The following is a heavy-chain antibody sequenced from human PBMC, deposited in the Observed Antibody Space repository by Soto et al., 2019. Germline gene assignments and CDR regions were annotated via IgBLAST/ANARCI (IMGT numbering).Heavy chain of an antibody. CDR3: ARESEDLTSNFDY. V-gene: IGHV3-21*06. J-gene: IGHJ4*02. CDR2: ISSTTNYI. Sequence: EVQLVESGGGLVKPGGSLRLSCAASGFIFTRYRMNWVRQDPVKGLEWGSSISSTTNYIYYGDSMKGRFTISRDNAKNSLSLEMNSLRAEDTAVYYCARESEDLTSNFDYWGQGTLVTVSS. CDR1: GFIFTRYR.